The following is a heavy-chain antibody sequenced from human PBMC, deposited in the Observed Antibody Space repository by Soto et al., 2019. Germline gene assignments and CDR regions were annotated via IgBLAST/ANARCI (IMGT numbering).Heavy chain of an antibody. D-gene: IGHD5-12*01. Sequence: QVQPVQSGAEVKKPGSSVKVSCKASGGTSSSYAISWVRQAPGQGLEWMGGIIPFFGTANYAQKFQGRVTITADESTSTAYMELSSLRSEDTAVYYCARGGMRWLRSRHFDYWGQGTLVTVSS. CDR1: GGTSSSYA. J-gene: IGHJ4*02. CDR2: IIPFFGTA. V-gene: IGHV1-69*12. CDR3: ARGGMRWLRSRHFDY.